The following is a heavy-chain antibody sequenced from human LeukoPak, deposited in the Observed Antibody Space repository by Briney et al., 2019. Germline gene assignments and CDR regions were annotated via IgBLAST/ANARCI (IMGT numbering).Heavy chain of an antibody. Sequence: GGSLRLSCAAPGFSFSSNWMGWVRQAPGKGLEWVAHIKRDGSQKYYLDSVKGRFTISRDNAKNSLYLQMNSLRAEDTAVYYCARDHSGWYYYGMDVWGQGTTVTVSS. CDR2: IKRDGSQK. CDR1: GFSFSSNW. CDR3: ARDHSGWYYYGMDV. D-gene: IGHD6-19*01. V-gene: IGHV3-7*01. J-gene: IGHJ6*02.